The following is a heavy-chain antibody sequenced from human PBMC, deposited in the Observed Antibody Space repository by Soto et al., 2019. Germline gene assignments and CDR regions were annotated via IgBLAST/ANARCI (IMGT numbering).Heavy chain of an antibody. D-gene: IGHD2-2*01. V-gene: IGHV4-59*01. CDR2: IYYSGST. Sequence: PSETLSLTCTVSGGSISSYYWSWIRQPPGKGLEWIGYIYYSGSTNYNPSLKSRVTISVDTSKNQFSLKLSSVTAADTAVYYCARVEGYCSSTSCYGGMDVWGQGTTVTVSS. J-gene: IGHJ6*02. CDR3: ARVEGYCSSTSCYGGMDV. CDR1: GGSISSYY.